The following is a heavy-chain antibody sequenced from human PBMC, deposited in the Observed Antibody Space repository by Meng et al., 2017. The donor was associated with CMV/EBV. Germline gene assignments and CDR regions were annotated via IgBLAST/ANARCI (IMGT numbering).Heavy chain of an antibody. CDR3: TKDQGISGYSMDV. D-gene: IGHD3-3*01. J-gene: IGHJ6*02. Sequence: GESLKISCSSSTFTLSNHDMNWVRQAPGKGLEWLSHINRGDSVIAYADSVRGRFTISIDIAKNSLYLQMNSLRVEDTALYYCTKDQGISGYSMDVWGQGTTVTVSS. V-gene: IGHV3-48*03. CDR1: TFTLSNHD. CDR2: INRGDSVI.